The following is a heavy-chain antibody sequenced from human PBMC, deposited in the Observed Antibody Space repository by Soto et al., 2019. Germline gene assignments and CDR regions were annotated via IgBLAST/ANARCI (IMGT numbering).Heavy chain of an antibody. J-gene: IGHJ4*02. CDR2: MNPNSGNT. CDR3: ARGRLPSSGELSASDY. Sequence: ASVKVSCKASGYTFTRYDINWVRQATGQGLEWMGWMNPNSGNTGYAQKFQGRVTMTRNTSISTAYMELSSLRSEDTAVYYCARGRLPSSGELSASDYWGQGTLVTVSS. D-gene: IGHD3-10*01. V-gene: IGHV1-8*01. CDR1: GYTFTRYD.